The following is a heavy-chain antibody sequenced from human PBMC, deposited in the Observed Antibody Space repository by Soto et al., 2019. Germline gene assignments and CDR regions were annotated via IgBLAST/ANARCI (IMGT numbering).Heavy chain of an antibody. V-gene: IGHV3-33*01. D-gene: IGHD6-19*01. CDR1: GFTFSSYG. CDR2: IWYDGSNK. J-gene: IGHJ3*02. CDR3: TGDPIIAVAAYDAFDI. Sequence: QVQLVESGGGVVQRGGSLRLSCAASGFTFSSYGMHWVRQAPGKGLEWVAVIWYDGSNKYYADSVKGRYTISRDDSKNTVDLEMNRLGGEDTAVFFCTGDPIIAVAAYDAFDIWGQGTSVTVSS.